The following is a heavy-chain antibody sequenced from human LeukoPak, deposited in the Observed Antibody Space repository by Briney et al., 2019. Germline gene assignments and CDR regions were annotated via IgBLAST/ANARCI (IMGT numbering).Heavy chain of an antibody. CDR1: GGTFSSYA. D-gene: IGHD2-21*02. CDR2: IIPIFGTA. J-gene: IGHJ6*02. Sequence: SVKVSCKASGGTFSSYAVSWVRQAPGQGLEWMGGIIPIFGTANYAQKFQGRVTITADESTSTAYMELSSLRSEDTAVYYCAVCGGDCKDYYYYGMDVWGQGTTVTVSS. CDR3: AVCGGDCKDYYYYGMDV. V-gene: IGHV1-69*13.